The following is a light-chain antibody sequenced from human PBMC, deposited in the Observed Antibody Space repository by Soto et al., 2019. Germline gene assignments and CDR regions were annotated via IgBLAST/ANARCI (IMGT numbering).Light chain of an antibody. CDR2: RAF. Sequence: EIVLTQSPGTVSLSPGERATLSCRSSQSVSSGYLAWYQQKPGQAPRLLIFRAFNRATGIPDRFSGSGSGTDFTLTISRLEPEDFAVYHCQQYVASPPSWTFGQGTKVEIK. CDR3: QQYVASPPSWT. J-gene: IGKJ1*01. CDR1: QSVSSGY. V-gene: IGKV3-20*01.